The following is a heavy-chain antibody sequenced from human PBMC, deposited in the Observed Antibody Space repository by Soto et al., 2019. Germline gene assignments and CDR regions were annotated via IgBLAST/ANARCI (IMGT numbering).Heavy chain of an antibody. CDR3: ARDGGEAAGYYGMDV. V-gene: IGHV3-30-3*01. Sequence: GGSLRLSCAASGFTFSNYAMHWVRQAPGKGLEWVAVISYDGSNKYYADSVKGRFTISRDNSKNTLYLQMNSLRAEDTAVYYCARDGGEAAGYYGMDVWGQGTTVTVSS. D-gene: IGHD6-13*01. CDR1: GFTFSNYA. J-gene: IGHJ6*02. CDR2: ISYDGSNK.